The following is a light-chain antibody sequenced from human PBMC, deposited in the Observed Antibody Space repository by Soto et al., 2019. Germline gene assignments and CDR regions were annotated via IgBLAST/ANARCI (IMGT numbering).Light chain of an antibody. CDR2: AAS. Sequence: DFQMTQSPSSLSASVGDRVTITCRASQSISSFLNWYQQKPGKAPKLLIYAASSLQSGVPSRFSGSGSGTDFTLTISCLQPEDFATYYCQQTYSTPPLAFGGGTKVEIK. J-gene: IGKJ4*01. CDR3: QQTYSTPPLA. V-gene: IGKV1-39*01. CDR1: QSISSF.